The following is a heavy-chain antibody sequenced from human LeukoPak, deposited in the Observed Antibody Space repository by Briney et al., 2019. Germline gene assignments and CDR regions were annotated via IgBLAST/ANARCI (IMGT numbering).Heavy chain of an antibody. CDR1: GGSISSSSYY. D-gene: IGHD3-22*01. CDR3: ARDSSGYYGWGAFDI. V-gene: IGHV4-61*01. J-gene: IGHJ3*02. CDR2: IYYSGGT. Sequence: SETLSLTCTVSGGSISSSSYYWGWIRQPPGKGLEWIGYIYYSGGTNYNPSLKSRVTISVDTSKNQFSLKLSSVTAADTAVYYCARDSSGYYGWGAFDIWGQGTMVTVSS.